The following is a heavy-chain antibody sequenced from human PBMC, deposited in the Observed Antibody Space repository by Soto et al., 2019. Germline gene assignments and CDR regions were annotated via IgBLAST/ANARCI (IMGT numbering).Heavy chain of an antibody. Sequence: KPSETLSLTCTVSGGSISISSYYLGWIRQPPGKGLEWIGSIYYSGSTYYNPSLKSRVTISVDTSKNQFSLKLSSVNAADTDVYYCARLRGSYFLSYGMDVWGQGTRVTVSS. CDR2: IYYSGST. V-gene: IGHV4-39*01. CDR1: GGSISISSYY. J-gene: IGHJ6*02. CDR3: ARLRGSYFLSYGMDV. D-gene: IGHD1-26*01.